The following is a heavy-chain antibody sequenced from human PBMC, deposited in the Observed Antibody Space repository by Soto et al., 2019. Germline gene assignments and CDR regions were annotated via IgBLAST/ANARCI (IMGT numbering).Heavy chain of an antibody. V-gene: IGHV4-59*01. D-gene: IGHD3-22*01. J-gene: IGHJ4*02. CDR3: ARATPDFTYDSSWGAAGIDY. CDR1: GGSISSYY. Sequence: QVQLQESGPGLVKPSETLSLTCTVSGGSISSYYWSWIRQPPGKGLEWIGYIYYSGSTNYNPSLKSRVTISVDTSKNQFSLKLSSVTAADTAVYYCARATPDFTYDSSWGAAGIDYWGQGTLVTVSS. CDR2: IYYSGST.